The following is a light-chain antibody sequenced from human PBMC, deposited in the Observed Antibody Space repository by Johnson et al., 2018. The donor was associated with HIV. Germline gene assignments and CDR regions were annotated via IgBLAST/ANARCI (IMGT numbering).Light chain of an antibody. J-gene: IGLJ1*01. CDR1: SSNIGNNY. V-gene: IGLV1-51*02. CDR2: KNN. Sequence: QPVLNQPPSVSAAPGQKVTISCSGSSSNIGNNYVSWYQQLPGTAPKLLIYKNNKRPSGIPDRFSGSKSGTSATLGITGLQTGDEADYYCGTWDSSLSAGYVFGTGNKVTAL. CDR3: GTWDSSLSAGYV.